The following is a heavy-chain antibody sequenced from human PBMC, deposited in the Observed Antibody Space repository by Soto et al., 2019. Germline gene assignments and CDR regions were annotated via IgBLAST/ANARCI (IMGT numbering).Heavy chain of an antibody. CDR2: MNPNSGNT. D-gene: IGHD6-6*01. CDR1: GYTFTSYD. V-gene: IGHV1-8*01. Sequence: ASVKVSCKASGYTFTSYDINGVRQATGQGLEWMGWMNPNSGNTGYAQKFQGRVTMTRNTSISTAYMELSSLRSEDTAVYYCARDSSIATPNNWFDPWGQGTLVTVSS. J-gene: IGHJ5*02. CDR3: ARDSSIATPNNWFDP.